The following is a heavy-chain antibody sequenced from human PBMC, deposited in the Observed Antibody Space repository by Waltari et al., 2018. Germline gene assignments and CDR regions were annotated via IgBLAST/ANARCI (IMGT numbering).Heavy chain of an antibody. CDR2: IYHSGST. CDR1: GYSISSGYY. Sequence: QVQLQESGPGLVKPSETLSLTCAVSGYSISSGYYWGWIRPPPGKGLEWIGSIYHSGSTYYNPSLKSRVTISVDTSKNQFSLKLSSVTAADTAVYYCARHGGWKLLSSWFDPWGQGTLVTVSS. CDR3: ARHGGWKLLSSWFDP. V-gene: IGHV4-38-2*01. D-gene: IGHD1-26*01. J-gene: IGHJ5*02.